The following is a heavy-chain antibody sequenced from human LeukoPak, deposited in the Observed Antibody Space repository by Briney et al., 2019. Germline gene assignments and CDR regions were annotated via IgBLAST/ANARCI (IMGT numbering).Heavy chain of an antibody. V-gene: IGHV4-34*01. Sequence: SETLSLTCAVYGGSFSGYYWNWIRQPPGKGLEWIGEINHSGSTNYNPSLKSRVTISVDTSKNQFSLQLSSVTAADTAVYCCARGGPVLRYFDWLTRPLFDYWGQGTLVTVSS. J-gene: IGHJ4*02. D-gene: IGHD3-9*01. CDR1: GGSFSGYY. CDR3: ARGGPVLRYFDWLTRPLFDY. CDR2: INHSGST.